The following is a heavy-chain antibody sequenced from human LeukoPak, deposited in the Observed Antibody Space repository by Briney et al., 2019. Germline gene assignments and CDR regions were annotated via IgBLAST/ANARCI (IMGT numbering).Heavy chain of an antibody. J-gene: IGHJ4*02. CDR3: AKDDFSGSRFDY. CDR1: GYTLTELS. CDR2: ISWNSGKI. V-gene: IGHV3-9*01. D-gene: IGHD1-26*01. Sequence: SCKVSGYTLTELSMHWVRQAPGKGLEWVSGISWNSGKINYADSVKGRFTISRDNAKNSLYLQMNSLRAEDTAFYYCAKDDFSGSRFDYWGQGTLVTVSS.